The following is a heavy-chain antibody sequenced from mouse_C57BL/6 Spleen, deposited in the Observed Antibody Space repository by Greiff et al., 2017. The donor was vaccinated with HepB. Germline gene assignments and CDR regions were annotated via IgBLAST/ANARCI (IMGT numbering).Heavy chain of an antibody. J-gene: IGHJ3*01. Sequence: EVQLQQSGPELVKPGASVKISCKASGYTFTDYYMNWVKQSHGKSLEWIGDINPNNGGTSYNQKFKGKATLTVDKSSSTAYMELRSLTSEDSAVYYCAVRGDFAYWGQGTLVTVSA. CDR2: INPNNGGT. D-gene: IGHD2-14*01. V-gene: IGHV1-26*01. CDR1: GYTFTDYY. CDR3: AVRGDFAY.